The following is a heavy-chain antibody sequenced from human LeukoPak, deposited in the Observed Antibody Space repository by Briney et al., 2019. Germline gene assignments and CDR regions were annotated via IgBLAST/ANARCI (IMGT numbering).Heavy chain of an antibody. CDR1: GFTFSSYW. J-gene: IGHJ1*01. CDR2: TNTDGSST. D-gene: IGHD4-17*01. V-gene: IGHV3-74*03. Sequence: AGGSLRLSCAASGFTFSSYWMHWVRQAPGKGLVWVSGTNTDGSSTMYADSVKGRFTIARDNAKNTLYLQMNSLRAEDTAVYYCYGASAGHWGQGTLVTVSS. CDR3: YGASAGH.